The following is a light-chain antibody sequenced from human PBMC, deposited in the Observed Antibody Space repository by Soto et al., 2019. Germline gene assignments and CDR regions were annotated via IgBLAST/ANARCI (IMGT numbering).Light chain of an antibody. Sequence: QLVLTQPPSVSGAPGQSITISCTGTSSDVGGYNYVSWYQQHPGKAPKLMIYEVSNRPSGVSNRFSGSKSGNTASLTISGLQAEDEADYYCSSYTSSSPVVFGGGTKLTVL. CDR2: EVS. J-gene: IGLJ2*01. CDR1: SSDVGGYNY. CDR3: SSYTSSSPVV. V-gene: IGLV2-14*01.